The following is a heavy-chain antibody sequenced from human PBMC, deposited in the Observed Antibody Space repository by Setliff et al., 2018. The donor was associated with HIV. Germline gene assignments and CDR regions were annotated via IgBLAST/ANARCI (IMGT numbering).Heavy chain of an antibody. D-gene: IGHD1-1*01. CDR3: ARAKATRQARPTNCFDP. CDR1: AGTFNNYA. J-gene: IGHJ5*02. CDR2: IIPMFVTA. Sequence: SVKVSCKAYAGTFNNYAISWVRQAPGKGLEWMGGIIPMFVTANYAQKFQDRVTITADESTSTAYMELSSLRFEDTAVYYCARAKATRQARPTNCFDPWGQGTLVTVSS. V-gene: IGHV1-69*13.